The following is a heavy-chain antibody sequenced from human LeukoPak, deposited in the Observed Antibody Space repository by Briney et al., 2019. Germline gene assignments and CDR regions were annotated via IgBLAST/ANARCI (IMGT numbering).Heavy chain of an antibody. Sequence: SETLSLTCTVSGGSISSSSYYWGWIRQPPGKGLEWIGSIYYSGSTYYNPSLKSRVTISVDTSKNQFSLKLSSVTAADTAVYYSARHMYDYVWGSYRPHFDYWGQGTLVTVSS. J-gene: IGHJ4*02. CDR1: GGSISSSSYY. CDR3: ARHMYDYVWGSYRPHFDY. CDR2: IYYSGST. D-gene: IGHD3-16*02. V-gene: IGHV4-39*01.